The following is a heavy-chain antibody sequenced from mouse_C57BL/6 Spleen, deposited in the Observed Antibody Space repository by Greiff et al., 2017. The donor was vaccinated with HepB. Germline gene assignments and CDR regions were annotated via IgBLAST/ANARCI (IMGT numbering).Heavy chain of an antibody. CDR3: AREGGGYYAMDY. J-gene: IGHJ4*01. Sequence: QVQLKQPGTELVKPGASVKLSCKASGYTFTSYWMHWVKQRPGQGLEWIGNINPSNGGTNYNEKFKSKATLTVDKSSSTAYMQLSSLTSEDSAVYYCAREGGGYYAMDYWGQGTSVTVSS. CDR2: INPSNGGT. CDR1: GYTFTSYW. V-gene: IGHV1-53*01.